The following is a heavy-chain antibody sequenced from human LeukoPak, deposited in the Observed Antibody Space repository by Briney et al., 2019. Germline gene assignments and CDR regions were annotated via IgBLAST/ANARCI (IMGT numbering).Heavy chain of an antibody. J-gene: IGHJ5*02. CDR1: GFTFSSYA. CDR3: AKGPPVVVPVTHTWSDP. D-gene: IGHD2-2*01. Sequence: PGGSLRLSCAASGFTFSSYAMSWVRQAPGKGLEWVSAISGSGGSTYYADSVKGRFTISRDNSKNTLYLQMNSLRAEDTAVYYCAKGPPVVVPVTHTWSDPWGQGTLVTVSS. CDR2: ISGSGGST. V-gene: IGHV3-23*01.